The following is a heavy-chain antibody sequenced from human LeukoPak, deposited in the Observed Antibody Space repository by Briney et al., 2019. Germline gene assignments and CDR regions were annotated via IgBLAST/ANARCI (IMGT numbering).Heavy chain of an antibody. Sequence: ASVKVSCKASGYTFTSYDINWVRQATGQGLEWMGWMNPNSGNTGYAQKFQGRVTITRNTSISTAYMELSSLRSEDTAVYYCARDLTPMIVVVVAATHWFDPWGQGTLVTVSS. CDR3: ARDLTPMIVVVVAATHWFDP. CDR2: MNPNSGNT. J-gene: IGHJ5*02. V-gene: IGHV1-8*03. CDR1: GYTFTSYD. D-gene: IGHD2-15*01.